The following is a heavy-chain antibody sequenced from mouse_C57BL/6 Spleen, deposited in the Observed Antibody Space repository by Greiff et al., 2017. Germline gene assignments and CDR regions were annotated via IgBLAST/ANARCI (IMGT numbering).Heavy chain of an antibody. J-gene: IGHJ3*01. V-gene: IGHV2-6*03. Sequence: QVQLKESGPGLVAPSQRLSITCTVSGFSLTSYGVHWVRQPPGKGLEWLVVIWSDGSTTYNSAFKSRRSISKDNTKSQVFLKMNSLQTDDTAMYYCARWDDATTGAYWGQGTLVTVSA. D-gene: IGHD1-1*01. CDR1: GFSLTSYG. CDR2: IWSDGST. CDR3: ARWDDATTGAY.